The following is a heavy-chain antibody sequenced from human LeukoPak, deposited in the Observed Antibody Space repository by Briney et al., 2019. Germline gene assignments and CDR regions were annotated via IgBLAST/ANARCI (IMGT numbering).Heavy chain of an antibody. CDR2: ISWNSGSI. D-gene: IGHD6-19*01. J-gene: IGHJ4*02. V-gene: IGHV3-9*01. CDR1: GFTFSSYW. Sequence: GGSLRLSCAASGFTFSSYWMSWVRQAPGKGLEWVSGISWNSGSIGYADSVKGRFTISRDNAKNSLYLQMNSLRAEDTALYYCAKGHSRGWYYFDYWGQGTLVTVSS. CDR3: AKGHSRGWYYFDY.